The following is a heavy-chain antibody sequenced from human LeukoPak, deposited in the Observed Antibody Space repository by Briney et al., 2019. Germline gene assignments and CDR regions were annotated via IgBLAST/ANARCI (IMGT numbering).Heavy chain of an antibody. CDR2: ISGESKYI. CDR1: GFTFSSSS. Sequence: TGGSLRLSCAAAGFTFSSSSMNWVRQTPGKGLEWVSSISGESKYIYYADSVTGRFTISRDNAKNSLYPQMNSLRAEDTAVYYCARGAVFQGNYDYWGQGTQVTVSS. CDR3: ARGAVFQGNYDY. V-gene: IGHV3-21*01. J-gene: IGHJ4*02. D-gene: IGHD5-24*01.